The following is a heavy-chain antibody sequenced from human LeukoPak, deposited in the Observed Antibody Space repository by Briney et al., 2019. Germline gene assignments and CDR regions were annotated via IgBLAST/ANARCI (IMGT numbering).Heavy chain of an antibody. D-gene: IGHD3-9*01. J-gene: IGHJ4*02. CDR2: IYSGGST. V-gene: IGHV3-66*01. CDR1: GFTVSSNY. CDR3: ARAGVLRYLGD. Sequence: GGSLRLSCAASGFTVSSNYMSWVRQPPGKGLEWVSVIYSGGSTYYADSVKGRFTISRDNSKNTVYLQMNSLRAEDTAIYYCARAGVLRYLGDWGQGTLVTVSP.